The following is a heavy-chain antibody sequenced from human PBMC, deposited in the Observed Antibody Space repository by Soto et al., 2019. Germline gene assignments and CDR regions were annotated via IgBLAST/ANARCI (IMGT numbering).Heavy chain of an antibody. J-gene: IGHJ4*02. CDR2: ISYDGSNK. D-gene: IGHD1-26*01. Sequence: QVQLVESGGGVVQPGRSLRLSCAASGFIFSSYGMHWVRQAPGKGLEWVAVISYDGSNKYYADSVKGRFTISRDNSKNTLYLQMNSLRAEDTAVYYCASTYSGSYRTYYFDYWGQGTLVTVSS. CDR1: GFIFSSYG. CDR3: ASTYSGSYRTYYFDY. V-gene: IGHV3-30*03.